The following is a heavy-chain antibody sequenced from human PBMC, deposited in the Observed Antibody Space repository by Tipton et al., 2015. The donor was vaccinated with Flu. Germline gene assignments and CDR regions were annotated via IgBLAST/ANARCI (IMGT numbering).Heavy chain of an antibody. V-gene: IGHV4-38-2*02. CDR3: ARHTGDSVRGVIDY. Sequence: TLSLTCTVSGDSINSDYYWGWVRRPPGKGLEWIGTIYHSGTTYYNPSLKSRLTISVDTSKNQFSLRLSSVTAADTAVYYCARHTGDSVRGVIDYWGQGTLVTVSS. CDR2: IYHSGTT. CDR1: GDSINSDYY. D-gene: IGHD3-10*02. J-gene: IGHJ4*02.